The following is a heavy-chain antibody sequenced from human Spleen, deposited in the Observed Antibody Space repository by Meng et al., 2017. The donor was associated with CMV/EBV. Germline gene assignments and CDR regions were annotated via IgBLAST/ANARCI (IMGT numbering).Heavy chain of an antibody. CDR2: IYNSGST. J-gene: IGHJ3*01. D-gene: IGHD1-7*01. V-gene: IGHV4-59*01. Sequence: SETLSLTCTVSGGSISSYYWSWIRQPPGKGLEFIAYIYNSGSTYYNPSLKSRVTISVDSSKNQFSLKLNSVTAADTAVYYCARVRGTTATHDAFDVWGQGTMVTVSS. CDR1: GGSISSYY. CDR3: ARVRGTTATHDAFDV.